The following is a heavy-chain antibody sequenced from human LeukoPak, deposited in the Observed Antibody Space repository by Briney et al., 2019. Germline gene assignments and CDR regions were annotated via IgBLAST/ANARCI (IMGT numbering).Heavy chain of an antibody. CDR3: AKPLNYYDSSGPSGY. CDR1: GFTFSSYG. J-gene: IGHJ4*02. CDR2: ISYDVSNK. D-gene: IGHD3-22*01. V-gene: IGHV3-30*18. Sequence: GGSLRLSCAASGFTFSSYGMHWVRQAPGKGLEWVAVISYDVSNKYYADSVKGRFTISTDNSKSTLYLQMNSLRSEDTAVYYCAKPLNYYDSSGPSGYWGQGNLVTVSS.